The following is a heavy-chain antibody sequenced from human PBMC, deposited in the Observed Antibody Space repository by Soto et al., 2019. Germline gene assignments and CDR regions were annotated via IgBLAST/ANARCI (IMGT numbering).Heavy chain of an antibody. CDR2: ISAYNGNT. CDR3: ARDFGSSWYKGTYYFDY. J-gene: IGHJ4*02. CDR1: GYTFTSYG. V-gene: IGHV1-18*01. D-gene: IGHD6-13*01. Sequence: QVQLVQSGAEVKKPGASVKVSCKASGYTFTSYGISWVRQAPGQRLEWMGWISAYNGNTNYAQKLQGRVTMTTDTSTSTGYRELRSLRSDDTAVYYCARDFGSSWYKGTYYFDYWGQGTLVTVSS.